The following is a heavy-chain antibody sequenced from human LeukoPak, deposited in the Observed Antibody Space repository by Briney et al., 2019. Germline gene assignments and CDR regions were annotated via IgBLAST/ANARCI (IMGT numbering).Heavy chain of an antibody. J-gene: IGHJ3*01. CDR2: IHPGDSDT. D-gene: IGHD6-13*01. Sequence: GESLKISCKGSGYSFTTYWIGWLRQMPGKGLEWMGIIHPGDSDTRYSPSFQGQVTISADRSISTAYLQWSSLKASDTAMYYCARQDLAAAFDVWGQGTMVTVSS. V-gene: IGHV5-51*01. CDR1: GYSFTTYW. CDR3: ARQDLAAAFDV.